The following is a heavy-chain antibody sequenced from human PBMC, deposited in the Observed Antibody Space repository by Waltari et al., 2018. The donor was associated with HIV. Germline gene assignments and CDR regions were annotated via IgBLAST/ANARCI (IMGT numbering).Heavy chain of an antibody. D-gene: IGHD5-18*01. V-gene: IGHV1-2*04. CDR2: IKPNSGGT. CDR3: ARDAEVLGYSYRNYYYYYGMDA. J-gene: IGHJ6*02. CDR1: GYTFSDYY. Sequence: QVQLVQSGAEVKKVGASVKVSCKAAGYTFSDYYIHWVRPAPGQGLEWMGCIKPNSGGTTYAQKFQGWVTRTRDTSVSTAYMELSRLRSDDTAVYYCARDAEVLGYSYRNYYYYYGMDAWGQGTTVTVSS.